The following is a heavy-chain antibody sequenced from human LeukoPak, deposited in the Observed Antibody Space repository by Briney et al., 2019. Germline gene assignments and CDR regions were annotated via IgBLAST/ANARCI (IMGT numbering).Heavy chain of an antibody. Sequence: ASVTVSCTASGYTFTGYYMHWVRQAPGQGLEWMGWINPNSGGTNYAQKFQGRVTMTRDTSISTAYMELSRLRSDDTAVYYCARDRDNWSPASFNWFDPWGQGTLVTVSS. CDR2: INPNSGGT. CDR1: GYTFTGYY. D-gene: IGHD1-20*01. V-gene: IGHV1-2*02. J-gene: IGHJ5*02. CDR3: ARDRDNWSPASFNWFDP.